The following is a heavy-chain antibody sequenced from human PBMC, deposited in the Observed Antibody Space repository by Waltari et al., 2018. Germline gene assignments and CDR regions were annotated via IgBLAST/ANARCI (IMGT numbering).Heavy chain of an antibody. CDR2: IKRSVDSYAT. D-gene: IGHD1-1*01. J-gene: IGHJ1*01. CDR3: AQLGTGH. Sequence: EAQLVESGGGLTQPGESLTLSCAASGFPFSDHYMDWARQAPGKGLEWIGRIKRSVDSYATQYAASVNGRFIISRDDSTDSLYLQMNSLKTEDTAVYYCAQLGTGHWGQGTLVTVSS. CDR1: GFPFSDHY. V-gene: IGHV3-72*01.